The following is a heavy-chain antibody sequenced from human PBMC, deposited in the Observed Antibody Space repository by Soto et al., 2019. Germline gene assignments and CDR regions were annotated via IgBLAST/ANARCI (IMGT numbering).Heavy chain of an antibody. CDR2: IIPILGIA. CDR3: AARDDLYYFDY. CDR1: EGTFSSYT. Sequence: QVQLVQSGAEVKKPGSSVKVSCKASEGTFSSYTISWVRQAPGQGLEWMGRIIPILGIANYAQKFQGRVTITADKSTSTAYMELSSLRSEDTAVYYCAARDDLYYFDYWGQGTLVTVSS. J-gene: IGHJ4*02. V-gene: IGHV1-69*02.